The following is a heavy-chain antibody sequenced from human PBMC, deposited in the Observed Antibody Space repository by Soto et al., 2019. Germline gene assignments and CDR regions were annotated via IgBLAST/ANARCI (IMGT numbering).Heavy chain of an antibody. Sequence: GASVKVSCKASGYTFTSYYMHWVRQAPGQGLEWMGIINPSGGSTSYAQKFQGRVTMTRDTSTSTVYMELSSLRSEDTAVYYCARDSLRTMVRGVIITYYHYGMDVWGQGTTVTVSS. CDR3: ARDSLRTMVRGVIITYYHYGMDV. CDR1: GYTFTSYY. J-gene: IGHJ6*02. V-gene: IGHV1-46*01. CDR2: INPSGGST. D-gene: IGHD3-10*01.